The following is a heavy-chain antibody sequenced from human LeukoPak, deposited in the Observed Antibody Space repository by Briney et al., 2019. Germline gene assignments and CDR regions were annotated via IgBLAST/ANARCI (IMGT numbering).Heavy chain of an antibody. CDR3: ARDAKYYYGSRTYFFFEY. Sequence: SETLPLTCTVSGDSFSTYYWSWIRQPAGKGLEWIGHIYTSGTTNYNPSLKSRVTMSIDTSKNQFSLKLSSITAADTAVYYCARDAKYYYGSRTYFFFEYWGQGTLLTVSS. V-gene: IGHV4-4*07. J-gene: IGHJ4*02. CDR1: GDSFSTYY. CDR2: IYTSGTT. D-gene: IGHD3-10*01.